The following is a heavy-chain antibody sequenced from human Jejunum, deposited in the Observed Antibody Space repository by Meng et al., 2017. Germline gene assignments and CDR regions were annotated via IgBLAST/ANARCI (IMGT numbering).Heavy chain of an antibody. Sequence: QVQRQEWGPGLVSPSRTLSLTCVVAGGSITGYTWWTWVRQGPGKGLVWIGEIYHSGTTNYNPSLKSRVAISADKSKNQFSLTLYSLSAADTAVYYCATRTRDSFDYWGQGSLVTVSS. CDR1: GGSITGYTW. CDR2: IYHSGTT. CDR3: ATRTRDSFDY. J-gene: IGHJ4*02. V-gene: IGHV4-4*02. D-gene: IGHD1-7*01.